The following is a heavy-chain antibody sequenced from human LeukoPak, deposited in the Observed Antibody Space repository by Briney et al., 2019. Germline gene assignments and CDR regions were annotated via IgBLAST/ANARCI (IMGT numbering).Heavy chain of an antibody. CDR2: ISGSGGST. CDR1: GFTFSSYG. V-gene: IGHV3-23*01. J-gene: IGHJ4*02. D-gene: IGHD1-1*01. Sequence: RTGGSLRLSCAASGFTFSSYGMSWVRQAPGKGLEWVSAISGSGGSTYYADSVKGRFTISRDNSKNTLYLQMNSLRAEDTAVYYCARDRRQRDYFDFWGQGARVTVSS. CDR3: ARDRRQRDYFDF.